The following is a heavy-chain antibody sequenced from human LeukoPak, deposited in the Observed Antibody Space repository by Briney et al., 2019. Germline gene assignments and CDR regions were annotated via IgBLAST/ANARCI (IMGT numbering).Heavy chain of an antibody. D-gene: IGHD6-13*01. Sequence: GGSLRLSCAASGFTFSSYSMNWVRQAPGKGLEWASSISSSSSYIYYADSVKGRFTISRDNAKNSLYLQMNSLRAEDTAVYYCARGWGIAAAVAFDYWGQGTLVTVSS. CDR3: ARGWGIAAAVAFDY. CDR1: GFTFSSYS. J-gene: IGHJ4*02. V-gene: IGHV3-21*01. CDR2: ISSSSSYI.